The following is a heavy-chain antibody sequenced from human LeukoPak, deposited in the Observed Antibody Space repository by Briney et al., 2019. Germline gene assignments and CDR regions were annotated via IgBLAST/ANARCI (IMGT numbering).Heavy chain of an antibody. CDR2: IGTAGDT. D-gene: IGHD6-13*01. V-gene: IGHV3-13*01. J-gene: IGHJ4*02. Sequence: GGSLRLSCAASGFTFSDYDMHWVRHATGKGLEWVSAIGTAGDTYYTGSVKGRFTISRENAKNSLYLQMNSLRAEDTAVYYCARLTPAAGRLYFVDWGPGTLVTVSS. CDR3: ARLTPAAGRLYFVD. CDR1: GFTFSDYD.